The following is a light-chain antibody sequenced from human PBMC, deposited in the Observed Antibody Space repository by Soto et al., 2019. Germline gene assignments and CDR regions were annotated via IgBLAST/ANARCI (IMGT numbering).Light chain of an antibody. Sequence: PGERVTLSCRASQSVSSSYLTWYQQKPGQAPRLLIYGASTRATGIPARFSGSGSGTEFTLTIRSLQSEDFAIYYCQQYNNWPRTFGQGTKVDIK. V-gene: IGKV3D-15*01. J-gene: IGKJ1*01. CDR1: QSVSSSY. CDR3: QQYNNWPRT. CDR2: GAS.